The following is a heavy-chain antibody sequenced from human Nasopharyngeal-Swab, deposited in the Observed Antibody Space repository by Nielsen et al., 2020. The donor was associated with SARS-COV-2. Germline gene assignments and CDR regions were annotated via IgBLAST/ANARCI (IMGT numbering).Heavy chain of an antibody. CDR3: ARVGGYYDSSGYGGDFDY. V-gene: IGHV3-21*01. D-gene: IGHD3-22*01. CDR1: GFTFSSYS. Sequence: GGSLRLSCAASGFTFSSYSMNWVRQAPGKGLEWVSSISSSSSYIYYADSVKGRFTISRDNAKNSLYLQMNSLRAEDTAVYYCARVGGYYDSSGYGGDFDYRGQGTLVTVSS. CDR2: ISSSSSYI. J-gene: IGHJ4*02.